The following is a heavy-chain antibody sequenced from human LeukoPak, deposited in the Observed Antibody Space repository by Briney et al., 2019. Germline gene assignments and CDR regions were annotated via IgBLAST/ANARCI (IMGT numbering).Heavy chain of an antibody. CDR3: AKCPYYDSSGYYDY. Sequence: GGSLRLSCAVSGFTVSGNYMSWVRQAPGKGLEWVSLIYSGGTTYYADSVKGRFTISRDNSKNTLYLQMNSLRAEDTAVYYCAKCPYYDSSGYYDYWGQGTLVTVSS. D-gene: IGHD3-22*01. V-gene: IGHV3-53*01. J-gene: IGHJ4*02. CDR1: GFTVSGNY. CDR2: IYSGGTT.